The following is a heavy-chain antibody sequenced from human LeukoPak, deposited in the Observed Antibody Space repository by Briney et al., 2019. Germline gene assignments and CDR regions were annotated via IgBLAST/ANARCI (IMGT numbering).Heavy chain of an antibody. D-gene: IGHD4-23*01. CDR1: GFTVISNY. J-gene: IGHJ4*02. Sequence: GGSLRLSCAASGFTVISNYMSWVRQAPGKGLEWVSVIYSGGSTYYADSVKGRFTISRAKSKNTLYLQMNSLRAEDTAVYYCARRGDGGSSFDYWGQGTLVTVSS. CDR2: IYSGGST. V-gene: IGHV3-53*01. CDR3: ARRGDGGSSFDY.